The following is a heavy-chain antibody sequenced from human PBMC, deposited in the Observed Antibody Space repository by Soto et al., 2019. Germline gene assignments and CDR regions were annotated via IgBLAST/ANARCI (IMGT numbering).Heavy chain of an antibody. CDR2: IWYDGSNK. Sequence: QVQLVESGGGVVQPGRSLRLSCAASGFTFSSYGMHWVRQAPGKGLEWVAVIWYDGSNKYYADSVKGRFTISRDNSKNTLYLQMNSLRAEDTAVYYCARASPALGMDAFDIWGQVTMVTVSS. J-gene: IGHJ3*02. CDR1: GFTFSSYG. CDR3: ARASPALGMDAFDI. V-gene: IGHV3-33*01.